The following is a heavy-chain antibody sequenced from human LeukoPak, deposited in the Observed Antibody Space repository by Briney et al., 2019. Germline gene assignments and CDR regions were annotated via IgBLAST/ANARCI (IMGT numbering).Heavy chain of an antibody. J-gene: IGHJ4*02. Sequence: SETLSLTCTLSGGSISTYYWSCIRQPPGKGLECFVHIYYSGSTNHHPSLKRRVPIPVDTSKNQFSLKLSSVTAADTAVYYCSRQVGYSSGWYIYWGQGNVVTVSS. CDR3: SRQVGYSSGWYIY. D-gene: IGHD6-19*01. CDR2: IYYSGST. CDR1: GGSISTYY. V-gene: IGHV4-59*08.